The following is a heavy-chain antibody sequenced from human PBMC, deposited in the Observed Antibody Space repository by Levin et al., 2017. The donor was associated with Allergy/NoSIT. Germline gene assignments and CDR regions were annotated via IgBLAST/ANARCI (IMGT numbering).Heavy chain of an antibody. J-gene: IGHJ4*02. D-gene: IGHD3-16*01. CDR3: ARVSNSLGVGGAVDY. V-gene: IGHV4-4*07. Sequence: SETLSLTCTVSGGSISSYYWSWIRQPAGKGLEWIGRIYTSGSTNYNPSLKSRVTMSVDTSKNQFSLKLSSVTAADTAVYYCARVSNSLGVGGAVDYWGQGTLVTVSS. CDR2: IYTSGST. CDR1: GGSISSYY.